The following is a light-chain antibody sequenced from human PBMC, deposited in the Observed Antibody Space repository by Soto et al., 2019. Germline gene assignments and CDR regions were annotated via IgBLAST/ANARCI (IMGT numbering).Light chain of an antibody. CDR3: CSYAGSYTFLYG. V-gene: IGLV2-11*01. J-gene: IGLJ1*01. CDR1: SSDVGGYNY. Sequence: QSVLTQPASVPGSPGQSITISCTGTSSDVGGYNYVSWYQQHPGKAPKLMIYDVSKRPSGVPDRFSGSKSGNTASLTISGLQAEDEADYYCCSYAGSYTFLYGFGPGTKVTVL. CDR2: DVS.